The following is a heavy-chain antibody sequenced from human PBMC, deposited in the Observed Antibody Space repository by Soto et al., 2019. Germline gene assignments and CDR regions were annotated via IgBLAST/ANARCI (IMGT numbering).Heavy chain of an antibody. D-gene: IGHD6-13*01. CDR2: IGTAGDT. Sequence: PGGSLRLSCAASGFTFSSYDMHWVRQATGKGLEWVSAIGTAGDTYYPGSVKGRFTISRENAKNSLYLQMNSLRAEDTAVYYCARERIAAAGSPYYYYGMDVWGQGTTVTVSS. CDR3: ARERIAAAGSPYYYYGMDV. V-gene: IGHV3-13*01. CDR1: GFTFSSYD. J-gene: IGHJ6*02.